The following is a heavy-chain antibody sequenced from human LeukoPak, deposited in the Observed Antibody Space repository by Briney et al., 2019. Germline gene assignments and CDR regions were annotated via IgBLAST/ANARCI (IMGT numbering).Heavy chain of an antibody. J-gene: IGHJ4*02. CDR3: AKDGGPRYCSSTSCLGAFDY. D-gene: IGHD2-2*01. Sequence: PGGSLRLSCAASGFTFDDYAMHWVRQAPGKGLEWVSGISWNSGSIGYADSVKGRFTISRDNAKNSLYLQMNSLRAEDTALYYCAKDGGPRYCSSTSCLGAFDYWGQGTLVTVSS. V-gene: IGHV3-9*01. CDR1: GFTFDDYA. CDR2: ISWNSGSI.